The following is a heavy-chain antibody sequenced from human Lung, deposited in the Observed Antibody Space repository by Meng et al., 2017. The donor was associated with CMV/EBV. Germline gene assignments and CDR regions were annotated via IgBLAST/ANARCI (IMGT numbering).Heavy chain of an antibody. Sequence: GSXRLSXTVSGGSISTYYWNWLRQLPGKGLEWIGYISNSGSTDYNPSLKSRVTISVDTSKNQFSLKLTSVTAADTAVYYCARFDMDVEGYYGMDVWGQGTTVPVPS. CDR1: GGSISTYY. D-gene: IGHD2-15*01. CDR3: ARFDMDVEGYYGMDV. J-gene: IGHJ6*02. CDR2: ISNSGST. V-gene: IGHV4-59*01.